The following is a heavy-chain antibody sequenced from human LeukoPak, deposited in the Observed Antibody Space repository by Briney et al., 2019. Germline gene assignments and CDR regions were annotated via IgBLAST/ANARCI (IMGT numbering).Heavy chain of an antibody. V-gene: IGHV3-23*01. J-gene: IGHJ4*02. CDR2: IDGSGVTT. CDR3: TKRTPEYSSSWCLDY. CDR1: GFAFSSNT. D-gene: IGHD6-13*01. Sequence: GGSLRVSCAASGFAFSSNTMSWVRQAPGKGLAWVSAIDGSGVTTFYADSVKGRFTISRDNSKNTLFLQMNSLRAEDTAVYYCTKRTPEYSSSWCLDYWGRGTLVTVSS.